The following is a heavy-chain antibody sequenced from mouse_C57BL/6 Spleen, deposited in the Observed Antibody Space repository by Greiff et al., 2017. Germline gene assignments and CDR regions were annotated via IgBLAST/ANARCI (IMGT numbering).Heavy chain of an antibody. Sequence: QVQLQQSGPELVQPGASVKISCKASGYAFSSSWMNWVKQRPGKGLEWIGRIYPGDGNTNYNGKFKGKATLTADKSSSTAYMQLSSLTSEDSTVYFCARLYYDSSYWYFDVWGTGTTVTVSS. CDR1: GYAFSSSW. D-gene: IGHD1-1*01. CDR3: ARLYYDSSYWYFDV. V-gene: IGHV1-82*01. J-gene: IGHJ1*03. CDR2: IYPGDGNT.